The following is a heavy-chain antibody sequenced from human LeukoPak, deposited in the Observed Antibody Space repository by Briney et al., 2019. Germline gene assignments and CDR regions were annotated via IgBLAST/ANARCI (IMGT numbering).Heavy chain of an antibody. CDR1: GFTFNNYN. CDR2: INSDGSST. CDR3: ATPRGSGSYLAFDY. J-gene: IGHJ4*02. V-gene: IGHV3-74*01. D-gene: IGHD1-26*01. Sequence: GGSLRLSCAASGFTFNNYNMNWVRQAPGKGLVWVSRINSDGSSTSYADSVKGRFTISRDNAKNTLYLQMNSLRAEDTAVYYCATPRGSGSYLAFDYWGQGTLVTVSS.